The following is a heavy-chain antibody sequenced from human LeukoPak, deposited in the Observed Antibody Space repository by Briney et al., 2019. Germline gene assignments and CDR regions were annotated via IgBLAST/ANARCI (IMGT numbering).Heavy chain of an antibody. CDR2: FYTSATP. J-gene: IGHJ4*02. V-gene: IGHV4-61*02. CDR3: ARGGIPDY. CDR1: GGSISRGSYF. D-gene: IGHD2-21*01. Sequence: SETLPLTCTVSGGSISRGSYFWSWIRQPAGKGLEWIGRFYTSATPNYNPSLKSRVTISVDTSRNQFSLKLSSVTAADTAVYYCARGGIPDYWGQGILVTVSS.